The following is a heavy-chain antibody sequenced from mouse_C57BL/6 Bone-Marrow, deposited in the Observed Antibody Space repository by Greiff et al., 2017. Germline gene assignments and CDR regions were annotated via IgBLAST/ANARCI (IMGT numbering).Heavy chain of an antibody. CDR3: ARSGPLGRSFDY. D-gene: IGHD4-1*01. CDR1: GYTFTSYW. CDR2: IYPTSGRT. J-gene: IGHJ2*01. Sequence: QVHVKQPGAELVKPGASVKMSCKASGYTFTSYWITWVKQRPGQGLEWIGDIYPTSGRTNYNEKFKSKAILTVDTYSNTAYMQLSSLTSEDSAVFYCARSGPLGRSFDYWGQGTALTVSS. V-gene: IGHV1-55*01.